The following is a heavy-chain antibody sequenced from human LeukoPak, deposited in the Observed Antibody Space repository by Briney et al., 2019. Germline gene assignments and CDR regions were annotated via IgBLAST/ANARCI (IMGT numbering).Heavy chain of an antibody. Sequence: PGRSLRLSCAASGFTFSSYGIHWVRQAPGKGLDWVAVIWYDGSNKYYADSVKGRFSISRDNSKNTLYLQMNSLRAEDTAVYYCARWVGAAGFDYWGQGTLVTVSS. J-gene: IGHJ4*02. CDR2: IWYDGSNK. CDR1: GFTFSSYG. V-gene: IGHV3-33*01. D-gene: IGHD2-15*01. CDR3: ARWVGAAGFDY.